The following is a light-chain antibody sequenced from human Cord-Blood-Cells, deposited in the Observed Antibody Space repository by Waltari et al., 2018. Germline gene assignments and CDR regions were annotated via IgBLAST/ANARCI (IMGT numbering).Light chain of an antibody. CDR3: QQSYSTPYT. V-gene: IGKV1-39*01. CDR2: AAS. J-gene: IGKJ2*01. Sequence: DIKMTQSPSSLSASVGDRVTITCRASQSISSYLNWYQQKPGKAPKLLIYAASSLQSGVPSRFSGSGSGTDFTLTISSLQPEDFATYYCQQSYSTPYTFRQGTKLEIK. CDR1: QSISSY.